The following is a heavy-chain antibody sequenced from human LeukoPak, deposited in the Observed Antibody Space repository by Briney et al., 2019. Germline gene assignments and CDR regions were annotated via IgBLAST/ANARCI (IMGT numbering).Heavy chain of an antibody. J-gene: IGHJ4*01. D-gene: IGHD3-10*01. V-gene: IGHV4-59*12. CDR3: ARYDYYGSGSPDY. CDR2: IYYSGST. Sequence: SETLSLTCTVSGGSISNYYWSWIRQPPGKGLEWIGYIYYSGSTNYNPSLKSRVTISVDTSKNQFSLKLSSVTAADTAVYYCARYDYYGSGSPDYWGQGTLVTVSS. CDR1: GGSISNYY.